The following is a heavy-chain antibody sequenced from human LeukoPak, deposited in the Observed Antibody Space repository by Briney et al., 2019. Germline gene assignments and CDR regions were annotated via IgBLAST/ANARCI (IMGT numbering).Heavy chain of an antibody. V-gene: IGHV1-69*04. Sequence: VASVKVSCKASGGTFSSYAISWVRQAPGQGLEWMGRIIPILSIANYAQKFQGRVTITADKSTSTAYMELSSLRSEDTAVYYCARVAYRDSSGIDYWGQGTLVTVSS. J-gene: IGHJ4*02. CDR2: IIPILSIA. CDR3: ARVAYRDSSGIDY. D-gene: IGHD3-22*01. CDR1: GGTFSSYA.